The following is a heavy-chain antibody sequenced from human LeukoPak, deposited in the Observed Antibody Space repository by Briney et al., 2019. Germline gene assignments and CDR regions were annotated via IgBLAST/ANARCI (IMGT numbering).Heavy chain of an antibody. CDR3: ARDKGATSYYFDY. CDR2: IYSGGST. CDR1: GFTVSSNY. V-gene: IGHV3-53*01. J-gene: IGHJ4*02. Sequence: GGSLRLSCAASGFTVSSNYMSWVRQAPGKGLEWVSVIYSGGSTYYADSVKGRFTISRDNSKNTLYLQMNSLRAEDTAVYYCARDKGATSYYFDYWGQGTLVIVSS. D-gene: IGHD1-26*01.